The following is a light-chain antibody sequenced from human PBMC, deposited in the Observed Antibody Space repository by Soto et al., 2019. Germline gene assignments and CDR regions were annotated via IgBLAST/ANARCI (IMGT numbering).Light chain of an antibody. Sequence: DIVMTQSQDSLAVSLGERATINCKSSQNVLFTSNTSNYLAWYQHKPGQPPQLLVSLASTRDSAVPDRFSGSGSDNYFTITITSPPAEDTGVYYGQQYYTTPLTFGQGTKVEI. J-gene: IGKJ1*01. CDR3: QQYYTTPLT. V-gene: IGKV4-1*01. CDR1: QNVLFTSNTSNY. CDR2: LAS.